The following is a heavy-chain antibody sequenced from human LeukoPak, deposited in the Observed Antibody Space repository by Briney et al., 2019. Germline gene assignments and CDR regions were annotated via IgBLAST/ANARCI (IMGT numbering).Heavy chain of an antibody. Sequence: GASVKVSCKTSGYTFTTYEINWVRQASGQGLEWMGWMNPNNDNTAYAQKFQGRVTMTRDSSISTAYMELSSLTSEDTAVYYCARTSLYATNHDAFDIWAQGTMVTVSS. CDR1: GYTFTTYE. D-gene: IGHD2-8*01. CDR3: ARTSLYATNHDAFDI. CDR2: MNPNNDNT. V-gene: IGHV1-8*01. J-gene: IGHJ3*02.